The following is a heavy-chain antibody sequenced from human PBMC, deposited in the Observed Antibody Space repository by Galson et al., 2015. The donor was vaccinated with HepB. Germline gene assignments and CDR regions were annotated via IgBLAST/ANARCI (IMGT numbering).Heavy chain of an antibody. J-gene: IGHJ6*02. CDR3: ARGPRITIFGVVIGTIYYYGMDV. Sequence: SVKVSCKASGYTFTSYGISWVRQAPGQGLEWMGWISAYNGNTNYAQKLQGRVTMTTDTSTSTAYMELRSLRSDDTAVYYCARGPRITIFGVVIGTIYYYGMDVWGQGTTVTVSS. V-gene: IGHV1-18*04. CDR2: ISAYNGNT. CDR1: GYTFTSYG. D-gene: IGHD3-3*01.